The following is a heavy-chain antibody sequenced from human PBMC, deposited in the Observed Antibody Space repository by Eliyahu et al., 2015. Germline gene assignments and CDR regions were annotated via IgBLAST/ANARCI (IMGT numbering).Heavy chain of an antibody. Sequence: QVQLVQSGAEVKKPGASXKVSCKASGYTFTSYDXNWVRQATGQGLXWMGWMNPNSGXTGYAQKFQGRVTMTRNTSISTAYMELSSLRSEDTAVYYCARGQYSSGWYFAGGTDYWGQGTLVTVSS. V-gene: IGHV1-8*01. CDR3: ARGQYSSGWYFAGGTDY. J-gene: IGHJ4*02. D-gene: IGHD6-19*01. CDR2: MNPNSGXT. CDR1: GYTFTSYD.